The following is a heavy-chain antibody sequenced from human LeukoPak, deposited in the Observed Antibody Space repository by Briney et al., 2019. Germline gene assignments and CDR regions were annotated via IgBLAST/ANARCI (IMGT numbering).Heavy chain of an antibody. CDR1: GFTFTSSW. J-gene: IGHJ4*02. CDR3: ARSLKD. D-gene: IGHD5/OR15-5a*01. CDR2: INPDGSNT. Sequence: GGSLRLSCAASGFTFTSSWMHWVRQAPGKGLVWVSHINPDGSNTTYADAVKGRFTVSRDNAENTMFLQMNSLRAEDTAVYYYARSLKDWGQGSLVTVSS. V-gene: IGHV3-74*01.